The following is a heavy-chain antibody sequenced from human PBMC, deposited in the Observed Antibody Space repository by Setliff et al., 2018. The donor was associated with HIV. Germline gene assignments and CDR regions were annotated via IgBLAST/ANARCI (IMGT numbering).Heavy chain of an antibody. CDR1: GGTFSSYA. CDR3: ARTSAGARGFGLTYFYYMDV. D-gene: IGHD6-19*01. Sequence: GASVKVSCKASGGTFSSYAISWVRQAPGQGLEWMGGIIPLFNTPTYAQNLQGRVTIAADEYTNAAYMELSRLRFEDTAVYYCARTSAGARGFGLTYFYYMDVWGQGTTVTVSS. CDR2: IIPLFNTP. V-gene: IGHV1-69*13. J-gene: IGHJ6*03.